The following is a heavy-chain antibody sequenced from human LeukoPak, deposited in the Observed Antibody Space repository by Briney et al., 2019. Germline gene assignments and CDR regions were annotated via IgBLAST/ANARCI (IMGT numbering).Heavy chain of an antibody. CDR2: FDPEDGET. CDR1: GYTLTELS. CDR3: ATGPPLSGSYYIWFDP. D-gene: IGHD3-10*01. J-gene: IGHJ5*02. Sequence: ASVKVSCKVSGYTLTELSMHWVRHAPGKGLEWMGGFDPEDGETIYAQKFQGRVTMTEDTSTDTAYMELSSLRSEDTAVYYCATGPPLSGSYYIWFDPWGQGTLVTVSS. V-gene: IGHV1-24*01.